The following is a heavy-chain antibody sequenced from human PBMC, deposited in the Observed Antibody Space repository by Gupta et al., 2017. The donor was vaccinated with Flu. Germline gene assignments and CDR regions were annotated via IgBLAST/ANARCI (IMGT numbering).Heavy chain of an antibody. J-gene: IGHJ6*02. D-gene: IGHD2-2*01. CDR2: ISDDGSNK. V-gene: IGHV3-30*03. CDR3: ARAYMRMVGAAMWVDYFGMDL. Sequence: APGKGVGWESVISDDGSNKDYADSVKGRVTISRDKSNNTLNLQMNSMRPEDTAVYVCARAYMRMVGAAMWVDYFGMDLWGQGTTVIGSS.